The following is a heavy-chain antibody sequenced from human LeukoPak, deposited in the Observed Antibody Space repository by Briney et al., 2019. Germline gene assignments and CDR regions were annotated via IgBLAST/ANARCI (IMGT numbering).Heavy chain of an antibody. CDR2: INPKSGGT. J-gene: IGHJ4*02. Sequence: ASVKVSCKASGDTFIGYYMHWVRRAPGQGLEWMGWINPKSGGTDYAQKFQGRVTMTRDTSISTAYMELYRLKSDDTATYYCARVAITVAGRLDQRLGMRYYFDYWGQGTLVTVSS. CDR3: ARVAITVAGRLDQRLGMRYYFDY. CDR1: GDTFIGYY. V-gene: IGHV1-2*02. D-gene: IGHD6-19*01.